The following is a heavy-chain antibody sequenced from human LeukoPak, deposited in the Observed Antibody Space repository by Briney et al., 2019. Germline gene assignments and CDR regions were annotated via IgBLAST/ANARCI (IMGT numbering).Heavy chain of an antibody. CDR2: IDTDGTDT. J-gene: IGHJ4*02. V-gene: IGHV3-74*01. D-gene: IGHD3-16*01. CDR3: ARPRAYDSRDLDY. CDR1: GFTFSSYA. Sequence: GGSLRLSCAASGFTFSSYAMSWVRQAPGKGLVWVSRIDTDGTDTAYADSVKGRFTISRDNAKNTLFLQMNSLRAEDTAVYYCARPRAYDSRDLDYWGQGTLVTVSS.